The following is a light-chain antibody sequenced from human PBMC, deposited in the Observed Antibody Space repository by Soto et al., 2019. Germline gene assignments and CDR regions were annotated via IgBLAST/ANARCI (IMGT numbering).Light chain of an antibody. V-gene: IGKV3-20*01. Sequence: EVVLTQSPGTLSLSRGERATLSCRASQSVSSSYLAWYQQKPGQAPRLLIYETSTRATGIPDRFSGSGSGAEFTLTISRLEPEDFAVYYCQLYRNSLYTFGQGTNLEIK. CDR2: ETS. CDR3: QLYRNSLYT. CDR1: QSVSSSY. J-gene: IGKJ2*01.